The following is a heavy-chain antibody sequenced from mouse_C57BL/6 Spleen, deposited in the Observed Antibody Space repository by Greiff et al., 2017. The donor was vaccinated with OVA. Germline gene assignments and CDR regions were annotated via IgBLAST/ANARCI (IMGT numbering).Heavy chain of an antibody. Sequence: VQLQQPGAELVMPGASVKLSCKASGYTFTSYWMPWVQQRPGQGLEWIGEIDPSDSYTNYNKKFKGKSTLTVDKSSSTAYMQLSSLTSEDSAVYYCARYGWGSWFAYWGQGTLVTVSA. D-gene: IGHD1-2*01. CDR2: IDPSDSYT. CDR3: ARYGWGSWFAY. CDR1: GYTFTSYW. V-gene: IGHV1-69*01. J-gene: IGHJ3*01.